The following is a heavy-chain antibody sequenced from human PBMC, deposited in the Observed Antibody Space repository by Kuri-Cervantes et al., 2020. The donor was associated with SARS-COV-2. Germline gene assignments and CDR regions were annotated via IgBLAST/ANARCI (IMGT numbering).Heavy chain of an antibody. CDR3: VRAVAVTAMPFGY. D-gene: IGHD2-21*02. CDR1: GFTFSSYS. Sequence: GGSLRLSCAASGFTFSSYSMNWVRQAPGKGLEWVSSISSSSSYIYYADSVKGRFTISRDNAKNSLYLQMNSLRAEDTAVYYCVRAVAVTAMPFGYWGQGTLVTSPQ. V-gene: IGHV3-21*01. CDR2: ISSSSSYI. J-gene: IGHJ4*02.